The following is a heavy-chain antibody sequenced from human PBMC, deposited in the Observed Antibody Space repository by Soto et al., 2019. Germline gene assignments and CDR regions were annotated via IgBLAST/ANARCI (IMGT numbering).Heavy chain of an antibody. CDR3: ARSMNDHNHHHWGFDS. J-gene: IGHJ5*01. CDR1: GGSFNPYH. CDR2: IDHTGRT. Sequence: KPSEPLSLTCAVYGGSFNPYHWSFIRQPPGKRLEWIGEIDHTGRTNYNPSVKGRVTMSVDTSKNQFSLNLRSVTAADTAVYFCARSMNDHNHHHWGFDSWGQGTLVTVSS. D-gene: IGHD7-27*01. V-gene: IGHV4-34*01.